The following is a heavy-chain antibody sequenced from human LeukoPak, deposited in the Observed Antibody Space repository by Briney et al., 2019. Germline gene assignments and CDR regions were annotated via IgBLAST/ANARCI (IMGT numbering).Heavy chain of an antibody. Sequence: PGGSLRLSCAASGFPFSSYAMHWVRQAPGKGLEWVALISYDGSTEYYADSVKGRFTVSRDNSKNTLYLQMNSLRAEDTAVYFCAKIRWQLLPNSCFDYWGQGTLVTVSS. CDR1: GFPFSSYA. V-gene: IGHV3-30*04. J-gene: IGHJ4*02. D-gene: IGHD1-26*01. CDR3: AKIRWQLLPNSCFDY. CDR2: ISYDGSTE.